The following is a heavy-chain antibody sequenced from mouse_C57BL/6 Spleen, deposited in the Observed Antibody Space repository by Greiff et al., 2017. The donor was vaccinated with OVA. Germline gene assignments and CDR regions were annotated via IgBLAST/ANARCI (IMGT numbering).Heavy chain of an antibody. J-gene: IGHJ3*01. D-gene: IGHD1-1*01. CDR2: IHPNSGST. Sequence: QVQLKQPGAELVKPGASVKLSCKASGYTFTSYWMHWVKQRPGQGLEWIGMIHPNSGSTNYNEKFKSKATLTVDKSSSTAYMQLSSLTSEDSAVYYCARPNGSAWFAYWGQGTLVTVSA. V-gene: IGHV1-64*01. CDR3: ARPNGSAWFAY. CDR1: GYTFTSYW.